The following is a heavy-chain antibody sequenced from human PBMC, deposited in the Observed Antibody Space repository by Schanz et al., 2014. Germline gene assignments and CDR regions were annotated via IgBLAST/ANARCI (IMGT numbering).Heavy chain of an antibody. CDR3: ARVPEPGWFDP. CDR2: IYYRGNT. D-gene: IGHD1-26*01. J-gene: IGHJ5*02. Sequence: QVRLQESGPGLVRPSETLSLTCTVSGDSISSAYWSWIRQHPGKGLEWIGFIYYRGNTYYNPSLKSRVSISLDPSKTQFFLNLNSLTAADTAVYCCARVPEPGWFDPWGQGTLVTVSS. V-gene: IGHV4-31*03. CDR1: GDSISSAY.